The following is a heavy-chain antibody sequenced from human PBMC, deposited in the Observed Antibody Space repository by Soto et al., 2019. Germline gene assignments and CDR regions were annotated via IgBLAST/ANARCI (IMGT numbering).Heavy chain of an antibody. J-gene: IGHJ4*02. D-gene: IGHD2-2*01. CDR2: IRSKAYGGTT. CDR1: GFTFGDYA. CDR3: TRDDSYCSSTSCYGEY. Sequence: PGGSLRLSCTASGFTFGDYAMSWFRQAPGKGLEWVGFIRSKAYGGTTEYAASVKGRFTISRDDSKSIAYLQMNSLKTEDTAVYYCTRDDSYCSSTSCYGEYWGQGTRVTVSS. V-gene: IGHV3-49*03.